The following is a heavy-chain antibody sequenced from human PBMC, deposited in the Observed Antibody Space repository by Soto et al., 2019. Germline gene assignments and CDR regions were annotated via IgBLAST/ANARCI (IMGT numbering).Heavy chain of an antibody. D-gene: IGHD2-15*01. CDR3: TTDPDIVVVVAATSPPDLFDY. Sequence: SGGSLRLSCAASGFTFSNAWMNWVRQAPGKGLEWAGRIKSKTDGWTTDYAAPVKGRFTISRDDSKNTLYLQMNSLKTEDTAVYYCTTDPDIVVVVAATSPPDLFDYWGEGTLVTVSS. CDR1: GFTFSNAW. J-gene: IGHJ4*02. CDR2: IKSKTDGWTT. V-gene: IGHV3-15*07.